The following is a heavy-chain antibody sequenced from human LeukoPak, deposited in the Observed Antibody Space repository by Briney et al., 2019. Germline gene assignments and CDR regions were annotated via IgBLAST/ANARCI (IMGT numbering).Heavy chain of an antibody. D-gene: IGHD3-10*01. V-gene: IGHV3-23*01. J-gene: IGHJ4*02. CDR3: AKVSGRGSGTALDY. CDR2: ISGSGGST. Sequence: GGSLRLSCAASGFTFSSYAMSRVRQAPGKGLEWDSAISGSGGSTYYADSVKGRFTISRDNSKNTLYLQMNSLRAEDTAVYYCAKVSGRGSGTALDYWGQGTLVTVSS. CDR1: GFTFSSYA.